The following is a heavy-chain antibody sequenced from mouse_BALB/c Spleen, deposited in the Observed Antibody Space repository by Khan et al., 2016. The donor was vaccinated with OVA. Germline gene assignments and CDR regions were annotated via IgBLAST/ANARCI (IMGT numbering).Heavy chain of an antibody. CDR2: TNPTNGRT. CDR1: GYTFTSYW. Sequence: VQLQQPGAELVKAGASVKMSCKASGYTFTSYWMHWVKQRLGQGLEWFAETNPTNGRTYYNEKLKSKATLTVEKSSSTAYMLLSGPTFEESAVYYCARIKKIVATYFDYWGQGTTLTVSS. CDR3: ARIKKIVATYFDY. D-gene: IGHD1-1*01. J-gene: IGHJ2*01. V-gene: IGHV1S81*02.